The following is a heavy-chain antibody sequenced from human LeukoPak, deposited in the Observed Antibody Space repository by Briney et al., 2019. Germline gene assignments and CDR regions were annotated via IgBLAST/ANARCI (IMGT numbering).Heavy chain of an antibody. V-gene: IGHV1-69*05. D-gene: IGHD5-24*01. Sequence: VASVKVSCKASGGTFSSYAISWVRQAPGQGLEWMGRIIPIFGTANYAQKFQGRVTITTDESTSTAYMELSSLRSEDTAAYYCARGSGRWLRDDAFDIWGQGNMVTVSS. CDR2: IIPIFGTA. CDR3: ARGSGRWLRDDAFDI. J-gene: IGHJ3*02. CDR1: GGTFSSYA.